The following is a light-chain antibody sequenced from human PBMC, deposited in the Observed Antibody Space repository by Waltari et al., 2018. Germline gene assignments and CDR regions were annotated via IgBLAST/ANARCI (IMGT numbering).Light chain of an antibody. CDR3: SSCTTSTTLVV. CDR2: GVS. Sequence: QSALTQPASVSGSPGQTIPISCTGTRSDLGSYSYASCYQQHPGKAPKLIIYGVSSRPSGVSNRFSDSKSGNTASLSISGLQAEDEADYYCSSCTTSTTLVVFGGGTKVTVL. CDR1: RSDLGSYSY. V-gene: IGLV2-14*03. J-gene: IGLJ2*01.